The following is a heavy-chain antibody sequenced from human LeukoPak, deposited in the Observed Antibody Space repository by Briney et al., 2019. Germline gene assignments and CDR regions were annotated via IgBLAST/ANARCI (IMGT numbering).Heavy chain of an antibody. CDR1: GGTFNSYA. Sequence: ASVKVSCKASGGTFNSYAISWVRQAPGQGLEWMGGIMPLFGTANYAQEFQGRVTFTTDESASTAYMEVSSLRSEDTAVYYCASGSLGDGYGVGDYYQYMDVWGKGTTVTVSS. V-gene: IGHV1-69*05. D-gene: IGHD5-24*01. CDR3: ASGSLGDGYGVGDYYQYMDV. J-gene: IGHJ6*03. CDR2: IMPLFGTA.